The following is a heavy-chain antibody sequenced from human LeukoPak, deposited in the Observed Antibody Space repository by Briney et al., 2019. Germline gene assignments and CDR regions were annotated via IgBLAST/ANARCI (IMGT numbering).Heavy chain of an antibody. J-gene: IGHJ4*02. CDR1: GFTFSGSA. CDR3: TSRQTTVTTLDY. D-gene: IGHD4-17*01. V-gene: IGHV3-73*01. Sequence: GGSLRLSCAASGFTFSGSAMHWVRQASGKGLEWVGRIRSKANSYATACAASVKGRFTISRDDSKNTAYLQMNSLKTEDTAVYYCTSRQTTVTTLDYWGQGTLVTVSS. CDR2: IRSKANSYAT.